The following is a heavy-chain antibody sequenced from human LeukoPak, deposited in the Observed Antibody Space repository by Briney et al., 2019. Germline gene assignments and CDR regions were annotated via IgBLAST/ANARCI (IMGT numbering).Heavy chain of an antibody. Sequence: ASVKVSCKASGYTFTSYGISWVRQAPGQGLEWMGWISAYNGNTNYAQKLQGRVTMTTDTPTSTAYMELRSLRSDDTAVYYCAREVIVVVPAAPTAYYGMDVWGQGTTVTVSS. CDR2: ISAYNGNT. CDR1: GYTFTSYG. D-gene: IGHD2-2*01. J-gene: IGHJ6*02. V-gene: IGHV1-18*01. CDR3: AREVIVVVPAAPTAYYGMDV.